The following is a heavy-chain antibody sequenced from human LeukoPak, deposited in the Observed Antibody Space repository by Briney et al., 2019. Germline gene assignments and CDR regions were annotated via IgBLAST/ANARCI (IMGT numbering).Heavy chain of an antibody. CDR3: ARVTAYGRYFDWSYYFDY. CDR2: INHSGST. V-gene: IGHV4-34*01. Sequence: SETLSPTCAVYGGSFSGYYWSWTRQPPGKGLEWIGEINHSGSTNYNPSLKSRVTISVDTSKNQFSLKLSSVTAAGTAVYYCARVTAYGRYFDWSYYFDYWGQGTLVTVSS. J-gene: IGHJ4*02. D-gene: IGHD3-9*01. CDR1: GGSFSGYY.